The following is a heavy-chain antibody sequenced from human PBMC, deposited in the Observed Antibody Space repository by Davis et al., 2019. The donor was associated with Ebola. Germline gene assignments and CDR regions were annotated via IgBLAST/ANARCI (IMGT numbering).Heavy chain of an antibody. CDR2: ISSSSSYI. Sequence: GESLKISCAASGFTFSSYSMNWVRQAPGQGLEWVSSISSSSSYIYYADSVKGRFTISRDNAKNSLYLQMNSLRAEDTAVYYCAREGRGDYVWGSYRYSWYFDLWGRGTLVTVSS. J-gene: IGHJ2*01. V-gene: IGHV3-21*01. CDR1: GFTFSSYS. D-gene: IGHD3-16*02. CDR3: AREGRGDYVWGSYRYSWYFDL.